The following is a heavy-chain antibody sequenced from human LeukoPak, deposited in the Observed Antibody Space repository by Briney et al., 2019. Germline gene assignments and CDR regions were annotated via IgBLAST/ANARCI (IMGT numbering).Heavy chain of an antibody. CDR1: GGSISSGSYY. Sequence: SQTLSLTCTVSGGSISSGSYYWSWIRQPAGKGLEWIGRIYTSGSTNYNPSLKSRVTISVDTSKNQFSPKLSSVTAADTAVYYCARAFRGYHFLHWGQGTLVTVSS. CDR2: IYTSGST. J-gene: IGHJ1*01. D-gene: IGHD3-22*01. V-gene: IGHV4-61*02. CDR3: ARAFRGYHFLH.